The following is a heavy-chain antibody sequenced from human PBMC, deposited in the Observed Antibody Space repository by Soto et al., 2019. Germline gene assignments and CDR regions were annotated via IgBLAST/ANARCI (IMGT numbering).Heavy chain of an antibody. Sequence: QVQRVQSGAEVKKPGSSVKVSCKASGGTFSSYAISWVRQAPGQGLEWMGGIIPIFGTANYAQKFQGRVTITADESTSTAYMEMSSLRSEDTAVYYCARGPDTAQGSCYFDYWGQGTLVTVSS. CDR2: IIPIFGTA. V-gene: IGHV1-69*12. CDR1: GGTFSSYA. J-gene: IGHJ4*02. CDR3: ARGPDTAQGSCYFDY. D-gene: IGHD5-18*01.